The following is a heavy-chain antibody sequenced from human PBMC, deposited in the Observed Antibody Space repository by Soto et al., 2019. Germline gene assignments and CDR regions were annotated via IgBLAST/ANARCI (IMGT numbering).Heavy chain of an antibody. CDR2: ISGSGGST. Sequence: GGSLRLSCAASGFTFSSYAMSWVRQAPGKGLEWVSAISGSGGSTYYADSVKGRFTISRDNSKNTLYLQMNSLRAEDTAVYYCAKGRGYSYGSSLCWDYWGQGTLVTVSS. V-gene: IGHV3-23*01. D-gene: IGHD5-18*01. CDR3: AKGRGYSYGSSLCWDY. CDR1: GFTFSSYA. J-gene: IGHJ4*02.